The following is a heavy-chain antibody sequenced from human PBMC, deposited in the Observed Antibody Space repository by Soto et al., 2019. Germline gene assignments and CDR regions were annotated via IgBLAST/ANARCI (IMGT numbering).Heavy chain of an antibody. CDR1: GFTFSSYA. D-gene: IGHD4-4*01. J-gene: IGHJ2*01. V-gene: IGHV3-30-3*01. CDR3: ARPLWRDDYNWGYFDL. Sequence: QVQLVESGGGVVQPGGSLRLSCAASGFTFSSYAMHWVRQAPCKGLEWVAVISYDGSNKYYADSVKGRFTISRDNSKNTLYLQMNRLRTEDTAVYYCARPLWRDDYNWGYFDLWGRGTLVTVSS. CDR2: ISYDGSNK.